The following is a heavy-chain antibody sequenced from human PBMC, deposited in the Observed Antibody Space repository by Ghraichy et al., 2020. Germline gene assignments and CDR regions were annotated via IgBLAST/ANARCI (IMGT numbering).Heavy chain of an antibody. Sequence: GGSLRLSCAASGFTFSNHWMSWVRQAPGKGLEWVADIRPDGSEKYYVDSVKGRFTISRDNAWSSVYLQMNSLRAEDTAAYYCARGHFGRDYWGQGTLVVVSS. J-gene: IGHJ4*02. CDR3: ARGHFGRDY. D-gene: IGHD3-3*02. CDR1: GFTFSNHW. V-gene: IGHV3-7*03. CDR2: IRPDGSEK.